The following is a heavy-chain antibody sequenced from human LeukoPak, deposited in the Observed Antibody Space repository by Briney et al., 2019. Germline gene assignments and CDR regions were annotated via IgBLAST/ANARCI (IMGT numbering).Heavy chain of an antibody. CDR1: GFTFSSYA. CDR2: ISGSGGST. V-gene: IGHV3-23*01. Sequence: PGGSLRLSCAASGFTFSSYAMSWVRQAPGKGLEWVSAISGSGGSTYYTNSVKGRFTISRDNSKNTLYLQMNSLRAEDTAVYYCAKVSRGWYPVDYWGQGTLVTVSS. CDR3: AKVSRGWYPVDY. J-gene: IGHJ4*02. D-gene: IGHD6-19*01.